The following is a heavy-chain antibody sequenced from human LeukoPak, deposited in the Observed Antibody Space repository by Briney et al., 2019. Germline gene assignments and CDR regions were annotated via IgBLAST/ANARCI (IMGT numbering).Heavy chain of an antibody. J-gene: IGHJ4*02. CDR2: ISWDGGST. V-gene: IGHV3-43*01. CDR3: TRDNQRGYSYATVLYYFDY. Sequence: GGSLRLSCAASGFTFDDYTMHWVRQAPGKGLEWVSLISWDGGSTYYADSVKGRFTISRDNAENTLYLQMNSLRAEDTAVYYCTRDNQRGYSYATVLYYFDYWGQGTLVTVSS. D-gene: IGHD5-18*01. CDR1: GFTFDDYT.